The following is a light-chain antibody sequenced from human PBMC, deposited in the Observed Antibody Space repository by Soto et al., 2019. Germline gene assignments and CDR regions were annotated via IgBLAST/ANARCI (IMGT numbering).Light chain of an antibody. CDR3: QQYNNWPYT. Sequence: EIVMTQSPATLSVSPGERATLSCRASQTVSISLAWYQQKPGQAPRLLIYGASTRATGIPARFSGSGSGTEFSLTISSLQSEDFAVYYCQQYNNWPYTFGQGTKMDIK. J-gene: IGKJ2*01. CDR2: GAS. CDR1: QTVSIS. V-gene: IGKV3-15*01.